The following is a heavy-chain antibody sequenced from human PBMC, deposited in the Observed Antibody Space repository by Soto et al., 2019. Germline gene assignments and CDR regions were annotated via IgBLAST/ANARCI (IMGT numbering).Heavy chain of an antibody. CDR2: IHYSGIT. J-gene: IGHJ4*02. CDR3: ARERAYFDS. CDR1: GGSINSGGYF. V-gene: IGHV4-31*03. Sequence: SETLSLTCTVSGGSINSGGYFWNWIRQYPDKGLEWIGYIHYSGITHYNPSLKSRVAISIDTSKNQFSLMVNSVTAADTAVYYCARERAYFDSWGQGTLVT.